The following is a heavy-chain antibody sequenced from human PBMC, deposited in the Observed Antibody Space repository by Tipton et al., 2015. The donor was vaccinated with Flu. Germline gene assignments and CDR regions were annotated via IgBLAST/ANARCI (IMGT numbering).Heavy chain of an antibody. Sequence: TLSLTCTVSGGSITTENYHWTWIRQPAGKGLEWIGHVYLSGSTTYNPSLKGRVTISRDPFKNQISLKLSSVTAADTAMYYCARQGWENFDWLFQGWFDPWGQGTLVTVSS. CDR2: VYLSGST. CDR3: ARQGWENFDWLFQGWFDP. J-gene: IGHJ5*02. D-gene: IGHD3-9*01. V-gene: IGHV4-61*09. CDR1: GGSITTENYH.